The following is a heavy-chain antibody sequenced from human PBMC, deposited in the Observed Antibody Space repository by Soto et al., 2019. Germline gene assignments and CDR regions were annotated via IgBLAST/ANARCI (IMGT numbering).Heavy chain of an antibody. Sequence: QVQLQESGPGLVKPSETLSLTCTVSGGSISSYYWSWIRQPPGKGLEWIGYIYYSGSTNYNPSLKSRVTISVDTSKNQFSLKLSSVTAADTAVYYCARERGSPYYYYGMDVWAQGTTVTVSS. CDR2: IYYSGST. CDR1: GGSISSYY. D-gene: IGHD5-12*01. J-gene: IGHJ6*02. V-gene: IGHV4-59*01. CDR3: ARERGSPYYYYGMDV.